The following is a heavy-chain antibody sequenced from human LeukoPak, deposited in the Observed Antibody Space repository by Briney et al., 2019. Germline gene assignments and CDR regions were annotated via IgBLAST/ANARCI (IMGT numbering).Heavy chain of an antibody. CDR3: ARTYCGGDCRGYYYHYYMDV. CDR2: INHSGST. J-gene: IGHJ6*03. Sequence: PSETLSLTCAVYGGSFSGYYWSWIRQPPGKGLEWLGEINHSGSTNCNPSLKSRVTISVDTSKNQFSLKLSSVTAADTAVYYCARTYCGGDCRGYYYHYYMDVWGKGTTVTISS. D-gene: IGHD2-21*02. CDR1: GGSFSGYY. V-gene: IGHV4-34*01.